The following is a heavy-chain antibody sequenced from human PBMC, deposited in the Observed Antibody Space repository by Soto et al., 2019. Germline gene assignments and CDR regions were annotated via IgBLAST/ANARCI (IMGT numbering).Heavy chain of an antibody. Sequence: QVQLVQSGAEVKKPGASVKVSCKASGYTFTSYGISWGRQAPGQGLEWMGWISAYNGNTNYAQKLQGRVTMTTDTSTSPAYMELSSLRSDDTAVYYCARGPTTFPNDYYYYYCMDVWGQGTTVTVSS. V-gene: IGHV1-18*01. J-gene: IGHJ6*02. CDR3: ARGPTTFPNDYYYYYCMDV. CDR1: GYTFTSYG. D-gene: IGHD1-7*01. CDR2: ISAYNGNT.